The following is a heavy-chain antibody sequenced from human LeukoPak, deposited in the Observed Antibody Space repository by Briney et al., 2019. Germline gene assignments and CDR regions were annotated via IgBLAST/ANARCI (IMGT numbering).Heavy chain of an antibody. J-gene: IGHJ4*02. CDR3: ARDRPGALRYFSGGSCYGGIDY. CDR1: GFTFSSYA. CDR2: ISYDGSNK. V-gene: IGHV3-30*04. Sequence: GGSLRLSCAASGFTFSSYAMHWVRQAPGKGLEWVAVISYDGSNKYYADSVKGRFTISRDNSKNTLYLQMNSLRAEDTAVYYCARDRPGALRYFSGGSCYGGIDYWGQGTLVTVSS. D-gene: IGHD2-15*01.